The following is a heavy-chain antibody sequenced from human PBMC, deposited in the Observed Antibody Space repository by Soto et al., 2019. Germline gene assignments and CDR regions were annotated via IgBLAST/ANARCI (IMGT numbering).Heavy chain of an antibody. V-gene: IGHV3-48*03. J-gene: IGHJ4*02. CDR1: GFTFSSYE. D-gene: IGHD2-15*01. CDR2: ISSSGSTI. CDR3: AREVRQRGWYYFDY. Sequence: EVQLVESGGGLVQPGGSLRLSCAASGFTFSSYEMNWVRQAPGKGLEWVSYISSSGSTIYYADSVKGRFTISRDNAKNSLYLQMNSLRAEDTAVYYCAREVRQRGWYYFDYWGKGTLVTVSS.